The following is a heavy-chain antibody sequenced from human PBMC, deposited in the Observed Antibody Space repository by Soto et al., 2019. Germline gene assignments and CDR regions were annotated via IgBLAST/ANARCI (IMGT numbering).Heavy chain of an antibody. CDR2: ISAYNGNT. V-gene: IGHV1-18*01. CDR1: GYTFTSYA. Sequence: QVQLVQSGAEVRKPGASVKVSCKASGYTFTSYAISWVRQAPGQGLEWMGWISAYNGNTNYAQKLQGRVTRTTDTSTSTAYIELRSLRSDDTAVYYCARDLAAGTCDYWGQGTLVTVSS. CDR3: ARDLAAGTCDY. J-gene: IGHJ4*02. D-gene: IGHD6-13*01.